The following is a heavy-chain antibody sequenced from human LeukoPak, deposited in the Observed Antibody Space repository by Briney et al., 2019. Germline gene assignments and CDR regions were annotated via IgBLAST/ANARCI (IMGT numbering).Heavy chain of an antibody. D-gene: IGHD6-6*01. CDR2: IIPIFGTA. CDR1: GGTFSSYA. J-gene: IGHJ1*01. Sequence: SVKVSCKASGGTFSSYAISWVRQAPGQGLEWMGGIIPIFGTANYAQKFQGRVTITRNTSISTAYMELSSLRSEDTAVYYCARGTRIAARPGSEYFQHWGQGTLVTVPS. V-gene: IGHV1-69*05. CDR3: ARGTRIAARPGSEYFQH.